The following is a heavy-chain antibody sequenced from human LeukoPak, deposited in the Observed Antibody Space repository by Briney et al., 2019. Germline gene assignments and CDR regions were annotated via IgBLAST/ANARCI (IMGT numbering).Heavy chain of an antibody. CDR2: IYSGGST. CDR1: GFTVSSNY. J-gene: IGHJ4*02. Sequence: GGSLRLSCAASGFTVSSNYMSWVRQAPGKGLEWVSVIYSGGSTYYADSVKGRFTISRDNSKNTLYLQMNSLRAEDTAVYYCAKGLRYGDYLTYFDYWGQGTLVTVSS. D-gene: IGHD4-17*01. V-gene: IGHV3-66*01. CDR3: AKGLRYGDYLTYFDY.